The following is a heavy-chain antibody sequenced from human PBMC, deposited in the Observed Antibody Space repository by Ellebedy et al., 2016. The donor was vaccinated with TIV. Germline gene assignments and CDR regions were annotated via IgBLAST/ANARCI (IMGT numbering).Heavy chain of an antibody. V-gene: IGHV1-8*02. CDR2: VSPNSGYT. CDR3: TRGLWELID. CDR1: GYTFTSYG. Sequence: AASVKVSCKASGYTFTSYGISWVRQATGQGLEWMGWVSPNSGYTSYAQKFQGRVTMTRDTSITTADMELSSLKSEDTAVYYCTRGLWELIDWGQGTLVTVSS. J-gene: IGHJ4*02. D-gene: IGHD1-26*01.